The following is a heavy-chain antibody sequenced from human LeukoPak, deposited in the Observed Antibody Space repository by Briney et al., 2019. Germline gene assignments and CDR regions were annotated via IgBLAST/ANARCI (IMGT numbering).Heavy chain of an antibody. Sequence: GGSLRLSCAASGFTFSNYAMSWIRQAPGKGLEWVSVIYSDGGTFYADSVKGRFTISRDNSKNTLYLQMNSLRAEDTAVYYCAVHIIAAFDYWGQGTLVTVSS. V-gene: IGHV3-23*03. D-gene: IGHD6-13*01. J-gene: IGHJ4*02. CDR2: IYSDGGT. CDR3: AVHIIAAFDY. CDR1: GFTFSNYA.